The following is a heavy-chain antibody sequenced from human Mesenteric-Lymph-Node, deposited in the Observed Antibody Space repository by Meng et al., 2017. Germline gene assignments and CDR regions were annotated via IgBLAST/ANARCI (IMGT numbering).Heavy chain of an antibody. Sequence: GESLKISCAASGFTFSSYWMHWVRQAPGKGLVWVSSISSSSSYIYYADSVKGRFTISRDNAKNSLYLQMNSLRAEDTAVYYCARDPFYYDSSGYYRPWGPFDYWGQGTLVTVSS. CDR1: GFTFSSYW. D-gene: IGHD3-22*01. V-gene: IGHV3-21*01. CDR3: ARDPFYYDSSGYYRPWGPFDY. CDR2: ISSSSSYI. J-gene: IGHJ4*02.